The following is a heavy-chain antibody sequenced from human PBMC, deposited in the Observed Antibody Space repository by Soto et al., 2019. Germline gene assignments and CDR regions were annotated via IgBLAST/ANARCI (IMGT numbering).Heavy chain of an antibody. V-gene: IGHV3-33*01. Sequence: QVQLVESGGGVVQPGRSLRLSCAASGFTFSTYGMHWVRQAPGKGLEWVAVIWFGGSNKYYADSVKGRFTISRDNSKNTLYLQMNSLRAEDTAVYYCARGGLLLDYWGQGTLVTVSS. D-gene: IGHD2-21*01. J-gene: IGHJ4*02. CDR1: GFTFSTYG. CDR3: ARGGLLLDY. CDR2: IWFGGSNK.